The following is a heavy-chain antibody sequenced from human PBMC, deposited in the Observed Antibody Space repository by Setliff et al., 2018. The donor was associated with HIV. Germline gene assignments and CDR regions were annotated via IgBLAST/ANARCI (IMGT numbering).Heavy chain of an antibody. J-gene: IGHJ4*02. Sequence: NPSETLSLTCTVSGGSISYYWSWIRQPPGKGLEWIGYIHYSGNTNYNPSLKSRVTMSVDTSNNQVSLKLTSASAADTAVYYCARRYSSSWYFDYWGRGTLVTVSS. CDR1: GGSISYY. V-gene: IGHV4-59*08. D-gene: IGHD6-13*01. CDR3: ARRYSSSWYFDY. CDR2: IHYSGNT.